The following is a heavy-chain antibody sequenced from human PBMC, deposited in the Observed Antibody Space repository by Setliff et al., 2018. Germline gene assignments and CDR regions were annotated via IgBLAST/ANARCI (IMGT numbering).Heavy chain of an antibody. CDR3: ARSPAVLGIVYLDP. D-gene: IGHD2-15*01. V-gene: IGHV1-69*05. J-gene: IGHJ5*02. Sequence: SVKVSCKASGGTFRSYGISWVRQAPGQRLEWMGGTIPMFGSTTYAQKFQGRVTIITDESTTTAYMELSSLTSEDTAVYYCARSPAVLGIVYLDPWGQGTLVTVSS. CDR1: GGTFRSYG. CDR2: TIPMFGST.